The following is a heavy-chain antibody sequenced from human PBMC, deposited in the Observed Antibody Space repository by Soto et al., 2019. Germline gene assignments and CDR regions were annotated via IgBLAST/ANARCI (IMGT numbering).Heavy chain of an antibody. V-gene: IGHV3-72*01. CDR3: TRGYSGIDIYAFDI. J-gene: IGHJ3*02. D-gene: IGHD1-26*01. CDR1: GSTFSDHY. CDR2: SGNRANSDTT. Sequence: VQLVESGGGLVQPGGSLRLSCAASGSTFSDHYMDWVRPAPGKGLEWVGRSGNRANSDTTEYGSSVKGRFTIARDNSKNSMYLQMDSLKTEDTAVDYCTRGYSGIDIYAFDIWGQGTLVTVSA.